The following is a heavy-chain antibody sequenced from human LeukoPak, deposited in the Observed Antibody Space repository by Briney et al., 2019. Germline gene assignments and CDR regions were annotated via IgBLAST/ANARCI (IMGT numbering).Heavy chain of an antibody. CDR3: ARRLTQYDCFDP. Sequence: SQTLSLTCAISGDSVSSNSVTWNWIRQSPSRGIEWLGRTYYRSTWYNDYAVSVRGRITVNPDTSKNQFSLHLNSVTPEDMAVYYCARRLTQYDCFDPWGQGILVTVSS. CDR1: GDSVSSNSVT. D-gene: IGHD2-2*01. CDR2: TYYRSTWYN. J-gene: IGHJ5*02. V-gene: IGHV6-1*01.